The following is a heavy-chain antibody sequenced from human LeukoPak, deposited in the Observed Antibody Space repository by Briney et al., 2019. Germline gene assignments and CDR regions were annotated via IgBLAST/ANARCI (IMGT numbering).Heavy chain of an antibody. CDR2: ISGSGGST. J-gene: IGHJ4*02. Sequence: GGSLRLSCAASGFTFSSYAMSWVRQAPGKGLEWVSAISGSGGSTYYADSVKGRFTISRDNSKNTLYLQVNSLRAEDTAVYYCANPPRLSYCGGDCRDYWGQGTLVTVSS. CDR1: GFTFSSYA. D-gene: IGHD2-21*02. CDR3: ANPPRLSYCGGDCRDY. V-gene: IGHV3-23*01.